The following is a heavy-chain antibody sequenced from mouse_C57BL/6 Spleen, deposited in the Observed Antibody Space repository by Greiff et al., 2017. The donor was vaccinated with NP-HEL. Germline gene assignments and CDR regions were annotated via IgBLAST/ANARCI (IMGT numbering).Heavy chain of an antibody. CDR1: GYTFTSYW. Sequence: VKLQQPGAELVRPGSSVKLSCKASGYTFTSYWMHWVKQRPIQGLEWIGNIDPSDSETHYNQKFKDKATLTVDKSSSTAYMQLSSLTSEDSADYYCARKKLGQGAMDYWGQGTSVTVSS. CDR3: ARKKLGQGAMDY. CDR2: IDPSDSET. V-gene: IGHV1-52*01. D-gene: IGHD4-1*01. J-gene: IGHJ4*01.